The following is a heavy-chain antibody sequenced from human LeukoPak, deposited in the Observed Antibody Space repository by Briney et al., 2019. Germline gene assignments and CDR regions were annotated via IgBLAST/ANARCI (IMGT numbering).Heavy chain of an antibody. CDR1: EFSVGSNY. CDR2: ISGSGGST. Sequence: GGSLRLSCAASEFSVGSNYMTWVRQAPGKGLEWVSAISGSGGSTYYADSVKGRFTISRDNSKNTLYLQMNSLRAEDTAVYYCAKDQILYYYYFDYWGQGTLVTVSS. CDR3: AKDQILYYYYFDY. D-gene: IGHD2-8*01. J-gene: IGHJ4*02. V-gene: IGHV3-23*01.